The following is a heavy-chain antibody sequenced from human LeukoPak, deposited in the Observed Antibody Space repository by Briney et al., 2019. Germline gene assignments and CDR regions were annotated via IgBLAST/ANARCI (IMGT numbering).Heavy chain of an antibody. D-gene: IGHD5-18*01. CDR1: GGSISSGGYY. CDR3: ARWDLWLHPSFDY. J-gene: IGHJ4*02. Sequence: SETLSLTCTVSGGSISSGGYYWSWIRQPPGKGLEWIREINHSGSTNYNPSLKSRVTISVDTSKNQFSLKLSSVTAADTAVYYCARWDLWLHPSFDYWGQGTLVTVSS. CDR2: INHSGST. V-gene: IGHV4-39*07.